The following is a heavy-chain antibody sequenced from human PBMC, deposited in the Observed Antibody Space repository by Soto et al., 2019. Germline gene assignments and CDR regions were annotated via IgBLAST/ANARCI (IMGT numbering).Heavy chain of an antibody. Sequence: ASVKVSCKASGGTFSSYTISWVRQAPGQGLEWMGRIIPILGIANYAQKFQGRVTITADKSTSTAYMELSSLRSEDTAVYYCARAPVTIVPWFDPWGQGTLVTVSS. CDR3: ARAPVTIVPWFDP. CDR2: IIPILGIA. CDR1: GGTFSSYT. J-gene: IGHJ5*02. V-gene: IGHV1-69*02. D-gene: IGHD3-10*01.